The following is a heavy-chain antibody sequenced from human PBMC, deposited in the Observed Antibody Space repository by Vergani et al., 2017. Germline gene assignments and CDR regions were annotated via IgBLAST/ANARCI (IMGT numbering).Heavy chain of an antibody. CDR1: GGTFSSYA. D-gene: IGHD6-19*01. CDR2: IIPIFGTA. Sequence: QVQLVQSGAEVKKPGSSVKVSCKASGGTFSSYAISWVRQAPGQGLEWMGGIIPIFGTANYAQKFQGRVTITADESTSTAYMELSSLRSEDTAVYYCARDPLSGWSPYNYYYYYGMDVWGQGTTVTVSS. J-gene: IGHJ6*02. V-gene: IGHV1-69*12. CDR3: ARDPLSGWSPYNYYYYYGMDV.